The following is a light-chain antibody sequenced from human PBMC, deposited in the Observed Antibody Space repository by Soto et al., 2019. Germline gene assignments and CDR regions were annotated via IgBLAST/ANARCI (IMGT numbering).Light chain of an antibody. CDR2: WAS. J-gene: IGKJ1*01. V-gene: IGKV4-1*01. CDR3: QQYYSTPRT. Sequence: DIVMTQSPDSLAVSLGERAAIKCKCSQSVLDSSNNKNYLAWYQQKPGQPPKLLIYWASTRESGVPDRFSGSGSGTDFTLTISSLQAEDVAVYYCQQYYSTPRTFGQGTKVDNK. CDR1: QSVLDSSNNKNY.